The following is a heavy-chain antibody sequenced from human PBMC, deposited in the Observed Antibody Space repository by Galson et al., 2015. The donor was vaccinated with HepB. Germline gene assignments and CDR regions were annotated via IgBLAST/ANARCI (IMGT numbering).Heavy chain of an antibody. CDR1: GFTFNSYD. D-gene: IGHD3-22*01. CDR2: INPSGGST. V-gene: IGHV1-46*02. J-gene: IGHJ4*02. CDR3: ARDRGYYDSSGYFSFDY. Sequence: SVKLSCPASGFTFNSYDMHWVRQAPGQGLEWMGIINPSGGSTSYAQKFQGRFTMTRDTSTSTVYLELSSLRSEDTAVYYCARDRGYYDSSGYFSFDYWGQGTLVTVSS.